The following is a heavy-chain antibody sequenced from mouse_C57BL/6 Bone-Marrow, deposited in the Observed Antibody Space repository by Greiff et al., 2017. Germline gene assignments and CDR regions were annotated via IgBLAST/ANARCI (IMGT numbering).Heavy chain of an antibody. CDR1: GYSITSGYY. CDR3: AREDGSSYLYWYFDV. Sequence: EVQLVESGPGLVKPSQSLSLTCSVTGYSITSGYYWNWLRQFPGNKLEWMGYISYDGSNNYNPSLKNRISITRDTSKNQFFLKLNSVTTEDTATYYCAREDGSSYLYWYFDVWGTGTTVTVSS. D-gene: IGHD1-1*01. V-gene: IGHV3-6*01. CDR2: ISYDGSN. J-gene: IGHJ1*03.